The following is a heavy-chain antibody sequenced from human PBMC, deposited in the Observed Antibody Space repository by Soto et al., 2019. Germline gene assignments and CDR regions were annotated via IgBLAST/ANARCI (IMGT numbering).Heavy chain of an antibody. Sequence: SVKVSCKASGGTFSSYAISWVRQAPGQGLEWMGGIIPIFGTANYAQKFQGRVTMTREMSTNTAYLELSGLRSDDTADDTAVYYCAKSNYGGDEYFQYGLDVWGQGTTVTVSS. D-gene: IGHD2-21*02. J-gene: IGHJ6*02. V-gene: IGHV1-69*05. CDR1: GGTFSSYA. CDR2: IIPIFGTA. CDR3: VYYCAKSNYGGDEYFQYGLDV.